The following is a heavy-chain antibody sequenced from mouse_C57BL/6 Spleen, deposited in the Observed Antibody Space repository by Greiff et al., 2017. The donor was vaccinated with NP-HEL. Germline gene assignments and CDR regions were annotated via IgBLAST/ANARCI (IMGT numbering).Heavy chain of an antibody. V-gene: IGHV1-61*01. CDR3: ARGLLYYYAMDY. J-gene: IGHJ4*01. CDR2: IYPSDSDT. CDR1: GYTFTSYW. Sequence: QVQLKQPGAELVRPGSSVKLSCKASGYTFTSYWLDWVKQRPGQGLEWIGKIYPSDSDTHYNQKFKDKATLTVDKSSSTAYMQLSSLTSEDSAVYDCARGLLYYYAMDYWGQGTSVTVST.